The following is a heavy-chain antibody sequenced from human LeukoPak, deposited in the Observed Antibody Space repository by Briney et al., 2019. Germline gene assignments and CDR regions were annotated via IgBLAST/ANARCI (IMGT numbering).Heavy chain of an antibody. CDR3: ATITAASASGY. CDR1: GFTFSNYA. CDR2: TSSNGGAT. Sequence: GGSLRLSCAASGFTFSNYAMSWVRQAPGKGLEWVSSTSSNGGATYYADSVKGRFTFSRDNPKNTMYLQMNSLRGEDTAVYYCATITAASASGYWGQGTLVTVSS. V-gene: IGHV3-23*01. J-gene: IGHJ4*02. D-gene: IGHD6-13*01.